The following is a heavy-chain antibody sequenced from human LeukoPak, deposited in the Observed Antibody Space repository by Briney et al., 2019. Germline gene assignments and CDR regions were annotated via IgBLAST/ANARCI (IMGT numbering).Heavy chain of an antibody. V-gene: IGHV3-23*01. CDR2: ISGSGGST. CDR1: GFTFSSYA. Sequence: SGGSLRLSCAASGFTFSSYAMSWVRQAPGKGLEWVSAISGSGGSTYYADSVKGRLPISRDNAKNTLYLQMNSLRAEDTAVYYCAKVGAVVVTATPYYFDYWGQGTLVTVSS. D-gene: IGHD2-21*02. CDR3: AKVGAVVVTATPYYFDY. J-gene: IGHJ4*02.